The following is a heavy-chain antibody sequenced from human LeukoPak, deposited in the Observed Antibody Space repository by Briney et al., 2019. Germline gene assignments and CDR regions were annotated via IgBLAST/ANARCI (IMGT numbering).Heavy chain of an antibody. Sequence: PGGSLRLSCAASGFTFNSYTINWVRQAPGKGLEWVSSISSSSSYIYYADSVKGRFTISRDNAKNSLYLQMNSLRAEDTAVYYCAELGITMIGGVWGKGTTVTISS. CDR2: ISSSSSYI. V-gene: IGHV3-21*01. CDR3: AELGITMIGGV. CDR1: GFTFNSYT. D-gene: IGHD3-10*02. J-gene: IGHJ6*04.